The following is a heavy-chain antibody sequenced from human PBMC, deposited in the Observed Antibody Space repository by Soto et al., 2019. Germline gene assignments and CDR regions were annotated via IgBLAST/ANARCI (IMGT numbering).Heavy chain of an antibody. CDR1: GFTFSSYS. J-gene: IGHJ4*02. CDR2: ISSSSSYI. Sequence: EVQLVESGGGLVKPGGSLRLSCAASGFTFSSYSMNWVRQAPGKGLEWVSSISSSSSYIYYADSMKGRFTISRDNAKNSLYLQMNSLRAEDTAVYYCARDRRSGIAVAGTPGNWGQGTLVTVSS. V-gene: IGHV3-21*01. D-gene: IGHD6-19*01. CDR3: ARDRRSGIAVAGTPGN.